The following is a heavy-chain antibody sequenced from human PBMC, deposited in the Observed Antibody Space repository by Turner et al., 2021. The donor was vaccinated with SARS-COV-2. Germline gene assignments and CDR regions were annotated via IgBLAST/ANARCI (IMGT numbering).Heavy chain of an antibody. CDR3: ARDRLEAGTDYFGY. J-gene: IGHJ4*02. CDR1: GYTFTSYG. D-gene: IGHD6-19*01. V-gene: IGHV1-18*01. CDR2: VSGYNGNT. Sequence: QVQLVQSGAEVKKLGASVKVSCKASGYTFTSYGISWVRQAPGQGLGWMGWVSGYNGNTNYAQKLQGRVTMTTDTSTSTAYMELRSLRSDDKGVYYCARDRLEAGTDYFGYWGQGTLVTVSS.